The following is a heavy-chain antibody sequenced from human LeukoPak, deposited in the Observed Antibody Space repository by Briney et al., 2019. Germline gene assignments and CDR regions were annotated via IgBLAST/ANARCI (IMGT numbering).Heavy chain of an antibody. D-gene: IGHD2-2*01. Sequence: SETLSLTCTVSGGSISSGSYYWNWIRQPAGKGLEWIGRIYTSGNTNYNPSLKSRVTISVDTSKNQFSLKLSSVTAADTAVYYCARSGCSSTSCYQADYWGQGTLVTVSS. J-gene: IGHJ4*02. V-gene: IGHV4-61*02. CDR2: IYTSGNT. CDR1: GGSISSGSYY. CDR3: ARSGCSSTSCYQADY.